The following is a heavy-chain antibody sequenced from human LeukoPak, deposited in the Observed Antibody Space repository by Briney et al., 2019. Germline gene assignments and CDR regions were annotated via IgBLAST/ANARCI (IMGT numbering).Heavy chain of an antibody. J-gene: IGHJ4*02. CDR2: ISGNGRST. V-gene: IGHV3-23*01. CDR3: AKARSVYSGYCSGGSCYSGSDY. Sequence: GGPLRLSCAASGFTFSSYAMRWVRQAPGKGLEWVSGISGNGRSTYYADSVKGRFTISRDNSKNTLYLQMNSLRAEDTAVYYCAKARSVYSGYCSGGSCYSGSDYWGQGTLVTVSS. D-gene: IGHD2-15*01. CDR1: GFTFSSYA.